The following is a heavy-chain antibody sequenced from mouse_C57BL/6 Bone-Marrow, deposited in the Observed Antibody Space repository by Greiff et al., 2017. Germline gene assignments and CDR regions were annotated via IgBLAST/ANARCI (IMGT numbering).Heavy chain of an antibody. D-gene: IGHD1-1*01. CDR1: GFTFSDYY. CDR2: INYDGSST. Sequence: EVMLVESEGGLVQPGSSMKLSCTASGFTFSDYYMAWVRQVPEKGLEWVANINYDGSSTYYLDSLKSRFIISRDNAKNILYLQMSSLKSEDTATYYCARDQDYYGISYWYCDVWGTGTTVTVSS. J-gene: IGHJ1*03. CDR3: ARDQDYYGISYWYCDV. V-gene: IGHV5-16*01.